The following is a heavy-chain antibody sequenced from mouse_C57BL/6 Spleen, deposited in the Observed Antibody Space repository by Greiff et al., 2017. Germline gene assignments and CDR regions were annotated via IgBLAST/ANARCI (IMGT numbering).Heavy chain of an antibody. D-gene: IGHD4-1*01. CDR3: ARIWDAHFDY. CDR1: GYTFTDYN. V-gene: IGHV1-22*01. Sequence: VQLQQSGPELVKPGASVKMSCKASGYTFTDYNMHWVKQSHGKSLEWIGYINPNNGGTSYNQKFKGKATLTVNKSSSTAYMELRSLTSADSAVYYCARIWDAHFDYWGQGTTRTVSS. CDR2: INPNNGGT. J-gene: IGHJ2*01.